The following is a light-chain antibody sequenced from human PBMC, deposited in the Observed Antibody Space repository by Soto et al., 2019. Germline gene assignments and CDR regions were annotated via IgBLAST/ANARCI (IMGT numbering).Light chain of an antibody. CDR1: SSDVGNYNL. V-gene: IGLV2-23*02. J-gene: IGLJ3*02. Sequence: QSALTQPASVSGSPGQSITISCTGTSSDVGNYNLVSWYQQHPGKAPKLMIYEASKRPSEVSNRFSGSKSGNTASLTISGLQAEDEAYYYCCSYAGSSTFVFGGGTKLTVL. CDR3: CSYAGSSTFV. CDR2: EAS.